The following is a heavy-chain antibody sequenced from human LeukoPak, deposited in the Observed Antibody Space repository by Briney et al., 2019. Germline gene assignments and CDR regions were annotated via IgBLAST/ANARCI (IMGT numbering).Heavy chain of an antibody. Sequence: GGSLRLSCAASGFSFGNFWMSWVRQAPGRGLQWVASMKGDASLIYYVDSVKGRLTISRDNAKNSLYLQMNSLRAEDTAVYYCARETRVRWTDYWGQGILVTVSS. V-gene: IGHV3-7*01. J-gene: IGHJ4*02. CDR1: GFSFGNFW. CDR3: ARETRVRWTDY. CDR2: MKGDASLI. D-gene: IGHD5-24*01.